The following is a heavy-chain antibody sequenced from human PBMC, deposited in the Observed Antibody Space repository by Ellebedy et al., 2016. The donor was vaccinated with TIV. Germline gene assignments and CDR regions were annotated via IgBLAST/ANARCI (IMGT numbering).Heavy chain of an antibody. CDR3: ARRVRYAFDI. CDR2: ISSNGGST. J-gene: IGHJ3*02. CDR1: GFTFSSYA. V-gene: IGHV3-64*01. Sequence: PGGSLRLSCAVSGFTFSSYAMHWVRQAPGKGLEYVSAISSNGGSTYYANSVKGRFTISRDNSKNTLYLQMGSLRAEDMAVYYCARRVRYAFDIWGQGTMVTVSS. D-gene: IGHD3-22*01.